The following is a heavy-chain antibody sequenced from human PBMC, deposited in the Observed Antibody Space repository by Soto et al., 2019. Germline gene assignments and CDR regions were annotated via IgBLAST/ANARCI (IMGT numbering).Heavy chain of an antibody. CDR2: INAGNGNT. CDR3: ARGRDYDYVWGSYRYNY. CDR1: GYTFTSYA. V-gene: IGHV1-3*01. D-gene: IGHD3-16*02. Sequence: ASVKVSCKASGYTFTSYAMHWVRQAPGQRLEWMGWINAGNGNTKYSQKFQGRVTITRDTSASTAYMELSSLRSEDTAVYYCARGRDYDYVWGSYRYNYWGQGTLVTVSS. J-gene: IGHJ4*02.